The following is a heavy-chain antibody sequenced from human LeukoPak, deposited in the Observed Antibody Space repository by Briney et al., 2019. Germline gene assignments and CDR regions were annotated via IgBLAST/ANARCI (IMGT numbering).Heavy chain of an antibody. V-gene: IGHV3-23*01. CDR1: GFTFSSYA. CDR2: ISGSGGST. D-gene: IGHD3-10*01. Sequence: PGGSLRLSCAASGFTFSSYAMSWVRQAPGKGLEWVSAISGSGGSTYYEDSVKGRFTISRDNSKNTLYLQMNSLRPADTAVYYCAKDLWRDEYVLLWFGQDYWGQGTLVTVSS. J-gene: IGHJ4*02. CDR3: AKDLWRDEYVLLWFGQDY.